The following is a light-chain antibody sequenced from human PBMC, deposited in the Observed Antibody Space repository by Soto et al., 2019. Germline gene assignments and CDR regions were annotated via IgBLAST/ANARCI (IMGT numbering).Light chain of an antibody. CDR3: ATWDDSLNGVV. CDR1: SSNIGSNT. Sequence: QSVLTQPPSASGPPGQRVTISCSGSSSNIGSNTVNWYQHLPGTAPKLLIYSDNRWPSGVPDRFSGSKSGTSASLAISGLQSEDEADYYCATWDDSLNGVVFGGGTKLTVL. CDR2: SDN. V-gene: IGLV1-44*01. J-gene: IGLJ2*01.